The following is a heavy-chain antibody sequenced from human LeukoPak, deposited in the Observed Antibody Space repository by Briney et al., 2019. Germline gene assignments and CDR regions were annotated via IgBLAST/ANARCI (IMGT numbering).Heavy chain of an antibody. CDR3: ARSVLAGTGGFDY. CDR1: GFTFSSYE. V-gene: IGHV3-48*03. CDR2: ISSSGSTI. J-gene: IGHJ4*02. Sequence: GVLRLSCAASGFTFSSYEMNWVRQAPGKGLEWVSYISSSGSTIYYADSVKGRFTISRDNAKNSLYLQMNSLRAEDTAVYYCARSVLAGTGGFDYWGQGTLVTVSS. D-gene: IGHD6-19*01.